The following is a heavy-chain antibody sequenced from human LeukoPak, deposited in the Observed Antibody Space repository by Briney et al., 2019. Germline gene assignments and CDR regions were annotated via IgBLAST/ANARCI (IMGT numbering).Heavy chain of an antibody. D-gene: IGHD2-2*02. CDR2: ISYDGSNK. Sequence: GGSLRLSCAASGFTFSSYAMHWVRQAPGKGLEWVAVISYDGSNKYYADSVKGRFTISRDNAKNSLYLQMNSLRAEDTAVYYCARDLGLYCSSTSCYMYWGQGTLVTVSS. J-gene: IGHJ4*02. CDR3: ARDLGLYCSSTSCYMY. V-gene: IGHV3-30-3*01. CDR1: GFTFSSYA.